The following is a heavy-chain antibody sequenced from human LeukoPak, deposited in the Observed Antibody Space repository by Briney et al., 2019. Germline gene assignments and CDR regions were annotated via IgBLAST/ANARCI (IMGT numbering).Heavy chain of an antibody. D-gene: IGHD3-22*01. V-gene: IGHV1-2*06. J-gene: IGHJ4*02. CDR3: ARDIAHYYDSSGYHHDY. CDR1: GYTFTGYY. CDR2: INPTSGGT. Sequence: ASVKVSCKASGYTFTGYYMHWVRQAPGQGLEWMGRINPTSGGTNYAQKFQGRVTMTRDTSISTAYIERSRLRSDDTAVYDCARDIAHYYDSSGYHHDYWGQGTLVTVSS.